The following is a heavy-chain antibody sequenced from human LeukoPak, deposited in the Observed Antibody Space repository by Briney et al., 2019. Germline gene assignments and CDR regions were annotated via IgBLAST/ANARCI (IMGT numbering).Heavy chain of an antibody. V-gene: IGHV3-74*01. D-gene: IGHD4-17*01. Sequence: GGPLRLSCAASGFTFSSYWMHWVRQPLGKGRVWVSRINPEGTTTNYADSVKGRFTISRDNAKNTLYLQMNSLTVEDTALYYCVRIATVTTPDYWGQGTLVTVSS. J-gene: IGHJ4*02. CDR2: INPEGTTT. CDR3: VRIATVTTPDY. CDR1: GFTFSSYW.